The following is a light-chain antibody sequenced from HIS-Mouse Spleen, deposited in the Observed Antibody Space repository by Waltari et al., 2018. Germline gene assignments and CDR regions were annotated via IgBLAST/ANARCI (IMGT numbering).Light chain of an antibody. Sequence: SYELTQPPSVSVSPGQTARITCSGDALPKKYAYWYQQKSGQAPVLVIYEDSKRPSGLPERFCGSSSGTMATLTISGARVEDEADYYCYSTDSSGNHRVFGGGTKLTVL. CDR3: YSTDSSGNHRV. CDR2: EDS. V-gene: IGLV3-10*01. CDR1: ALPKKY. J-gene: IGLJ2*01.